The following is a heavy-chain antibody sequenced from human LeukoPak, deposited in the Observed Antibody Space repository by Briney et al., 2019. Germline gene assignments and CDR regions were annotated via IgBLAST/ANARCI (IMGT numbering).Heavy chain of an antibody. J-gene: IGHJ4*02. CDR2: ISNDGTNK. D-gene: IGHD4-11*01. Sequence: GGSLRLSCAASGFTFSSYSTHWVRQAPGKGLEWVAIISNDGTNKYYADSVKGRFTISRDNSKNTLYLQMNSLRAEDTAVYYCARDGFYSNYGLDYWGQGTLVTVPS. V-gene: IGHV3-30*04. CDR1: GFTFSSYS. CDR3: ARDGFYSNYGLDY.